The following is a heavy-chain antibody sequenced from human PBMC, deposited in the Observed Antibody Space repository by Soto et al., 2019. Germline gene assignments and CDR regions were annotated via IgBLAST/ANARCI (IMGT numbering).Heavy chain of an antibody. CDR3: AKDRLANPPYYYYYYGLDV. CDR1: GFAFRSYG. V-gene: IGHV3-30*18. CDR2: LSFDGSNK. Sequence: GGSLRLSCAASGFAFRSYGMHWFRQAPGKGLEWVAVLSFDGSNKYYPDSVKGRFTISRDISKNTLFLQLNSLRAEDTAVYYCAKDRLANPPYYYYYYGLDVWGQGTTVTVSS. D-gene: IGHD6-25*01. J-gene: IGHJ6*02.